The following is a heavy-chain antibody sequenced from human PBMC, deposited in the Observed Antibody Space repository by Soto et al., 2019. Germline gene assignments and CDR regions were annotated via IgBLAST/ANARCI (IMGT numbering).Heavy chain of an antibody. CDR3: ATQTISYTWGV. J-gene: IGHJ6*02. CDR1: GGSISSGGYS. CDR2: IYHSGST. D-gene: IGHD3-16*01. Sequence: PSETLSLTCAVSGGSISSGGYSWSGIRQPPGKGLEWIGYIYHSGSTYYNPSLKSRVTISVDRSKNQFSLKLSSVTAADTAIYYCATQTISYTWGVWGRGTSVTVAS. V-gene: IGHV4-30-2*01.